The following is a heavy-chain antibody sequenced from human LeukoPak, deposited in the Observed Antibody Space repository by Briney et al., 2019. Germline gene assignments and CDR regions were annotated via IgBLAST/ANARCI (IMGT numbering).Heavy chain of an antibody. CDR1: GGSISSYY. Sequence: PSETLSLTCTVSGGSISSYYWGWIRQPPGKGLEWIGSIYYSGSTYYNPSLKSRVTTSVDTSKNQFSLKLSSVTAADTAVYYCARAPAPEGAFDIWGQGTMATVSS. CDR2: IYYSGST. J-gene: IGHJ3*02. CDR3: ARAPAPEGAFDI. D-gene: IGHD1-14*01. V-gene: IGHV4-39*07.